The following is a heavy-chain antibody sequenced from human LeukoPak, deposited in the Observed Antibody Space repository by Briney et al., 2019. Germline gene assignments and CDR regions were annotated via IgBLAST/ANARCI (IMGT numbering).Heavy chain of an antibody. V-gene: IGHV4-4*07. Sequence: SETLSLTCTVSGGSISIYYWNWIRQPAGKGLEWIGCIFTSGITNYDPSLKSRVTMSVDTSKNQFSLNLSSVTAADTAVYYCARESSGNYPLGYMDVWGKGTTVTVSS. CDR1: GGSISIYY. J-gene: IGHJ6*03. D-gene: IGHD3-10*01. CDR2: IFTSGIT. CDR3: ARESSGNYPLGYMDV.